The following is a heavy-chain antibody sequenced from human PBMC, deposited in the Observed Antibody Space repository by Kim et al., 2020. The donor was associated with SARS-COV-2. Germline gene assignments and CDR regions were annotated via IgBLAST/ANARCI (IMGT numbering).Heavy chain of an antibody. D-gene: IGHD6-13*01. CDR1: GFTFSSYA. CDR3: AKDRQGIAAPGDYYYGMDV. V-gene: IGHV3-23*03. J-gene: IGHJ6*02. CDR2: IYSGGSST. Sequence: GGSLRLSCAASGFTFSSYAMSWVRQAPGKGLEWVSVIYSGGSSTYYADSVKGRFTISRDNSKNTLYLQMNSLRAEDTAVYYCAKDRQGIAAPGDYYYGMDVWGQGTTVTVSS.